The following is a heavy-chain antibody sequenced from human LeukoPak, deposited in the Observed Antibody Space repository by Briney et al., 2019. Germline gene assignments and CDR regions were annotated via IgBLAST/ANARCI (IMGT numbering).Heavy chain of an antibody. V-gene: IGHV4-39*01. Sequence: KPSETLSLTCTVSGGSISSSSYYWGWIRQPPGKELEWIGSIYYSGSTYYNPSLKSRVTISVDTSKNQFSLKLSSVTAADTAVYYCARIYSIAVAGTWGQGTLVTVSS. CDR1: GGSISSSSYY. D-gene: IGHD6-19*01. CDR2: IYYSGST. CDR3: ARIYSIAVAGT. J-gene: IGHJ5*02.